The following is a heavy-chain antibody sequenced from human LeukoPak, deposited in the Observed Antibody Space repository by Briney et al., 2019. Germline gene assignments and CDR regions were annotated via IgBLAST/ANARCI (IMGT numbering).Heavy chain of an antibody. V-gene: IGHV3-48*03. CDR2: ISSSGSTK. Sequence: GGSRRLSCAASGFTLSSYEVNWVRQAPGKGLEWVSYISSSGSTKYYADSVKGRFTIARDNAENSLYLQMNSLRAEDTAVYYCARRYCSSTSCTLDYWGQGALVTVSS. D-gene: IGHD2-2*01. CDR1: GFTLSSYE. J-gene: IGHJ4*02. CDR3: ARRYCSSTSCTLDY.